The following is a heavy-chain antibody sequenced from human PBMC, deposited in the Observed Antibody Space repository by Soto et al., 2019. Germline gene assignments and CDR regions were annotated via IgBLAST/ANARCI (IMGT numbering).Heavy chain of an antibody. CDR2: IYYSGST. Sequence: PSETPSLTCTVSGGSLSSFFWSWVRPPPGEGLEWIGYIYYSGSTNYNPSLKSRVTISVDTSKNQFSLKLSSVTAADTAVYYCARHIRLVIKDYYYYYMDVWGKGTTVTVSS. J-gene: IGHJ6*03. V-gene: IGHV4-59*08. CDR3: ARHIRLVIKDYYYYYMDV. CDR1: GGSLSSFF. D-gene: IGHD3-9*01.